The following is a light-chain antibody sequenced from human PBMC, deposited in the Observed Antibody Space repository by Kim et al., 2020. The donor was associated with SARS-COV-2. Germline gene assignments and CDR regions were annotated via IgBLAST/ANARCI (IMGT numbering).Light chain of an antibody. CDR1: VLAKKY. CDR3: YSAADNNRV. CDR2: KDS. V-gene: IGLV3-27*01. Sequence: VTPAQTARITCSGDVLAKKYARWFQQKPGQASVLVIYKDSGRPSGIPERFSGSSSGTTVTLTISGAQVEDEADYYCYSAADNNRVFGGGTQLTVL. J-gene: IGLJ3*02.